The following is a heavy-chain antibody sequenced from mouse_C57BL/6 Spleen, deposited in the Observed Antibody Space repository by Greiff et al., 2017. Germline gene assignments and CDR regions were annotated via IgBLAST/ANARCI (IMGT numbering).Heavy chain of an antibody. CDR3: ARSGGNHYYAMDY. J-gene: IGHJ4*01. D-gene: IGHD2-1*01. CDR1: GYTFTSYW. Sequence: QVQLQQPGAELVRPGSSVKLSCKASGYTFTSYWMHWVKQRPIQGLEWIGNIDPSDSETHYNQKFKDKATLTVDKSSSTAYMQLRSLTSEDSAVYYCARSGGNHYYAMDYWGQGTSVTVSS. CDR2: IDPSDSET. V-gene: IGHV1-52*01.